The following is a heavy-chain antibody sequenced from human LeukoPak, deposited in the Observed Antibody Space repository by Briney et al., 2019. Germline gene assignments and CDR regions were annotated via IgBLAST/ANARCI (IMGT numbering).Heavy chain of an antibody. Sequence: SETLSLTCTISGGSISGYYWSWIRQPPGKGLEWIGYIYYSGSTNYNPSLKSRVTISVDTSKNQFSLKLSSVTAADTAVYYCARQEAGTFGYWGQGTLVTVSS. V-gene: IGHV4-59*08. CDR2: IYYSGST. D-gene: IGHD1-1*01. CDR1: GGSISGYY. CDR3: ARQEAGTFGY. J-gene: IGHJ4*02.